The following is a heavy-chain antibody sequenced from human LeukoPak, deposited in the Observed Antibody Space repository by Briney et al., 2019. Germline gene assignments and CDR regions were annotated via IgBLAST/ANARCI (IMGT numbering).Heavy chain of an antibody. V-gene: IGHV1-18*01. CDR3: ARAPPYYYGLDI. CDR2: ISAYNGNT. CDR1: GYTFTSYG. D-gene: IGHD3-10*01. Sequence: ASVKVSCKASGYTFTSYGISWVRQAPGQGLEWMGWISAYNGNTNYAQKLQGRVTMTTDTPTSTAYMELRGLRSDDAAVYYCARAPPYYYGLDIWGQGTMVTVSS. J-gene: IGHJ3*02.